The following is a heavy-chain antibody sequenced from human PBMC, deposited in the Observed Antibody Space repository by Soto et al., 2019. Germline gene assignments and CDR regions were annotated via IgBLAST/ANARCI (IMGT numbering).Heavy chain of an antibody. CDR1: GDSISSSTYF. CDR3: ARDGLAAAAPFNWFDP. Sequence: SETLSLTCTVSGDSISSSTYFWGWVRQPPGKGLEWIGSIYYSGSTYYNPSLKSRVTISVDTSKNHFSLKLSSVTAADTAVYYCARDGLAAAAPFNWFDPWGQGTLVTVSS. D-gene: IGHD6-13*01. V-gene: IGHV4-39*02. CDR2: IYYSGST. J-gene: IGHJ5*02.